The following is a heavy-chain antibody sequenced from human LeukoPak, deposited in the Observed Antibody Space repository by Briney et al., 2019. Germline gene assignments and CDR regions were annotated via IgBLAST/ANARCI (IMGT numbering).Heavy chain of an antibody. J-gene: IGHJ4*02. CDR3: AREPADSSGYYYVSVYFDY. CDR1: GYTFTGYY. V-gene: IGHV1-2*02. D-gene: IGHD3-22*01. CDR2: INPNSGGT. Sequence: ASVKVSCKASGYTFTGYYMHWVRQAPEQGLEWMGWINPNSGGTNYAQKFQGRVTMTRDTSISTAYMELSRLRSDDTAVYYCAREPADSSGYYYVSVYFDYWGQGTLVTVSS.